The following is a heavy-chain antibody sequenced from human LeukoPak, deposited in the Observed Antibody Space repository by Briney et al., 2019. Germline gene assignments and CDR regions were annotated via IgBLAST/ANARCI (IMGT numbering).Heavy chain of an antibody. Sequence: GGSLRLSCAASGFTFSNYGMNWVRQAPGKGLEWVSYISSSGSNIYYADSVKGRFTISRDNAKNSLYLQMNSLRADDTAVYYCAREGIAAAGDFDHWGQGSLVTVSS. V-gene: IGHV3-48*03. CDR2: ISSSGSNI. J-gene: IGHJ4*02. D-gene: IGHD6-13*01. CDR3: AREGIAAAGDFDH. CDR1: GFTFSNYG.